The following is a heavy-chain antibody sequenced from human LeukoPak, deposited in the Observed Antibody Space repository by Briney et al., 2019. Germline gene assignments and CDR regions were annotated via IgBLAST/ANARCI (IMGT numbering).Heavy chain of an antibody. CDR3: ARDPIPYGGNLLGGY. V-gene: IGHV4-39*07. J-gene: IGHJ4*02. Sequence: SETLSLTCTVSGGSISSSSYYWGWIRQPPGKGLEWIGSIYYSGSTYYNPSLKSRVTISVDTSKNQFSLKLSSVTAADTAVYYCARDPIPYGGNLLGGYWGQGTLVTVSS. CDR1: GGSISSSSYY. CDR2: IYYSGST. D-gene: IGHD4-23*01.